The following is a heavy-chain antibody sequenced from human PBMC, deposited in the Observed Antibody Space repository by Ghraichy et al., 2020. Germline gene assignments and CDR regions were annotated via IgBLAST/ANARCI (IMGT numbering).Heavy chain of an antibody. CDR1: GYSFTSYW. D-gene: IGHD2-2*01. V-gene: IGHV5-51*01. CDR2: IYPGDSDT. CDR3: ARISGSTRYYYYYGMDV. J-gene: IGHJ6*02. Sequence: GESLNISCKGSGYSFTSYWIGWVRQMPGKGLEWMGIIYPGDSDTRYSPSFQGQVTISADKSISTAYLQWSSLKASDTAMYYCARISGSTRYYYYYGMDVWGQGTTVTVSS.